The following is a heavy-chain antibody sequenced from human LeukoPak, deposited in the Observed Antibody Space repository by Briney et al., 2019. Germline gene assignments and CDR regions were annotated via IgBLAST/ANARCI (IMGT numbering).Heavy chain of an antibody. CDR3: ARDPGGVQEFDY. CDR1: GFTFSSYW. V-gene: IGHV3-74*01. Sequence: GGSLRLSCAASGFTFSSYWMHWVRQAPGKGLGWVSRINSDGSSTSYADSVKGRFTISRDNAQNTLYLQMNSLRAEDTAVYYCARDPGGVQEFDYWGQGTLVTVSS. CDR2: INSDGSST. J-gene: IGHJ4*02. D-gene: IGHD3-10*01.